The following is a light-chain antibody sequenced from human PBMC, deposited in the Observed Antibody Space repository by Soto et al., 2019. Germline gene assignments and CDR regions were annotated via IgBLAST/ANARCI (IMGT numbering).Light chain of an antibody. CDR1: TSNIGSNY. CDR2: RNN. CDR3: ATWDDSLSGYV. V-gene: IGLV1-47*01. Sequence: QSVLTQPPSASGTPGQRVTISCSGSTSNIGSNYVYWYQQLPGTAPKLLIYRNNQRPSGVPDRFSGSKSGTSVSLAISGLRSEDEADYYCATWDDSLSGYVFGAGTKATVL. J-gene: IGLJ1*01.